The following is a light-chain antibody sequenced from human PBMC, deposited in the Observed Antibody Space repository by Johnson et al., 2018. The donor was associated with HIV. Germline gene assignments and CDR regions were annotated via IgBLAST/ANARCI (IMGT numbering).Light chain of an antibody. CDR2: KND. CDR3: GTWDSSLGASYV. J-gene: IGLJ1*01. V-gene: IGLV1-51*02. CDR1: SSNIGNNY. Sequence: QSMLTQPPSVSAAPGQKVTISCSGSSSNIGNNYVSWYQQLPGTAPKLLIYKNDKRPSGIPDRFSGSKSGTSATLGITGLQTGDEADYYCGTWDSSLGASYVLGTGTKVTVL.